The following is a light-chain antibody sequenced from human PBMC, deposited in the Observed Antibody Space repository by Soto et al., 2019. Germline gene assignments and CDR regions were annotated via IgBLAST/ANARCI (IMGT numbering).Light chain of an antibody. Sequence: QSALTQPASVSGSPVQSITISCTGTSSDVGGYNYVSWYQQHPGKAPKLMIYDVSNRLSGVSNRFSGSKSGNTASLTISGLQAVDEADYYCSSYTSSSTYVFGTGTKVNVL. CDR2: DVS. J-gene: IGLJ1*01. CDR3: SSYTSSSTYV. V-gene: IGLV2-14*01. CDR1: SSDVGGYNY.